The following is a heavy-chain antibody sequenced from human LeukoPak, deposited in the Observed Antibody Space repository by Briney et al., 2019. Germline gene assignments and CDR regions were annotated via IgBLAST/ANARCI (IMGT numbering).Heavy chain of an antibody. CDR1: DASISSSYVY. CDR2: VFHSGST. J-gene: IGHJ4*02. V-gene: IGHV4-39*01. D-gene: IGHD5-24*01. Sequence: SETLSLTCTVSDASISSSYVYWSWIRQPPGKGLEWIGNVFHSGSTHYSPSLKSRVTISVDTSRKQFSLRLSAATAADTAVYYCARLRGVRWVIDQWGQGTLVTVSS. CDR3: ARLRGVRWVIDQ.